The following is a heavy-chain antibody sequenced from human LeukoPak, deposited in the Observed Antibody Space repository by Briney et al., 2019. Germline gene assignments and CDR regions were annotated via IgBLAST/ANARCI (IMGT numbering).Heavy chain of an antibody. Sequence: PGGSLRLSCAASGFTFRNYRMKWVRQGPGKGLEWVSSISSSGSDTYYADSVEGRFTISRGNASNSLFLQMDSLRAEDTAVYFCARDQFYDFWSGHYRPCMDVWGKGTTVTVSS. J-gene: IGHJ6*03. V-gene: IGHV3-21*01. D-gene: IGHD3-3*01. CDR2: ISSSGSDT. CDR1: GFTFRNYR. CDR3: ARDQFYDFWSGHYRPCMDV.